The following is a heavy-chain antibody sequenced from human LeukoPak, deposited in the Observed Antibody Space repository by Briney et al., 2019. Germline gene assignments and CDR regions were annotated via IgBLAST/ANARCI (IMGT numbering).Heavy chain of an antibody. V-gene: IGHV4-30-2*01. CDR3: AGERGEEYSSGWYKRNYFDN. D-gene: IGHD6-19*01. Sequence: PSETLSLTCAVSGGSISSGGYSWSWIRQPPGKGLEWIGYIYHSGSTYHNPSLKSRVTISVDRSKNQFSLELNSVTAADTAVYYCAGERGEEYSSGWYKRNYFDNWGQGIRVTVSS. CDR2: IYHSGST. J-gene: IGHJ4*02. CDR1: GGSISSGGYS.